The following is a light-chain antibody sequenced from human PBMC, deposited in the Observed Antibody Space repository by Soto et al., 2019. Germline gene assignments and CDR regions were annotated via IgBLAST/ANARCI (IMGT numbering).Light chain of an antibody. V-gene: IGLV2-14*01. CDR1: MRDVGAYNL. J-gene: IGLJ2*01. CDR2: EVR. CDR3: SSYTSKSSLI. Sequence: QSALTQPASVSGSPGQSITISCAGTMRDVGAYNLVSWYQQHPGRAPQLIIYEVRNRPSGIPFRFSGSKSGNTASLTISGLQAEEEADYYCSSYTSKSSLIFGGGTKVTVL.